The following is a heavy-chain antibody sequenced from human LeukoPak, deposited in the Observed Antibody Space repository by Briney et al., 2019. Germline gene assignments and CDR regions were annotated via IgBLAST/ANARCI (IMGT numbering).Heavy chain of an antibody. CDR1: GGSISSYY. D-gene: IGHD6-13*01. Sequence: ASETLSLTCIVSGGSISSYYWSWIRQPPGKGLEWIGYIYYSRSTNYNPSLKSRVTISVDTSKNQFSLKLSSVTAADTAVYYCARGLMMAVAGRGEFHYWGQGTLVTVSS. CDR3: ARGLMMAVAGRGEFHY. V-gene: IGHV4-59*01. CDR2: IYYSRST. J-gene: IGHJ4*02.